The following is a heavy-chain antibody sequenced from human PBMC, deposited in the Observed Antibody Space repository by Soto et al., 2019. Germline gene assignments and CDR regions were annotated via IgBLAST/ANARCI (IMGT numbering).Heavy chain of an antibody. CDR3: ARELMEVDYGDYILFDP. J-gene: IGHJ5*02. Sequence: PSETLSLTCTVSGGSISSGDYYWRWIRQPPGKGLEWIGYIYYSGSTYYNPSLKSRVTISVDTSKNQFSLKLSSVTAADTAVYYCARELMEVDYGDYILFDPWGQRTLVTVSS. D-gene: IGHD4-17*01. CDR2: IYYSGST. V-gene: IGHV4-30-4*01. CDR1: GGSISSGDYY.